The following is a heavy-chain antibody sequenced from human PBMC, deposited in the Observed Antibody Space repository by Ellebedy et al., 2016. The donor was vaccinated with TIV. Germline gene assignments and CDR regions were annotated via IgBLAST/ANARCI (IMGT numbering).Heavy chain of an antibody. CDR2: ISGSGGST. CDR3: AKDQSSGDQHLNYYYYYGMDV. Sequence: PGGSLRLSCAASGFTFSSYAMSRVRQAPGKGLEWVSAISGSGGSTYYADSVKGRFTISRDTSKNTLYLQMNSLRAEDTAVYYCAKDQSSGDQHLNYYYYYGMDVWGQGTTVTVSS. CDR1: GFTFSSYA. J-gene: IGHJ6*02. V-gene: IGHV3-23*01. D-gene: IGHD4-17*01.